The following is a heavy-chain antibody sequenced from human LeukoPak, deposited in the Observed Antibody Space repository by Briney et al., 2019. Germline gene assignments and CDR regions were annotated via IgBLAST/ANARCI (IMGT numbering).Heavy chain of an antibody. Sequence: PGGSLRLSCAASGFTFSDYYMSWIRQAPGKGLEWIGEINHSGSTNYNPSLKSRVTISVDTSKNQFSLKLSSVTAADTAVYYCARGRRSGYFFRPTPDAFDIWGQGTMVTVSS. CDR2: INHSGST. CDR1: GFTFSDYY. V-gene: IGHV4-34*01. D-gene: IGHD3-22*01. CDR3: ARGRRSGYFFRPTPDAFDI. J-gene: IGHJ3*02.